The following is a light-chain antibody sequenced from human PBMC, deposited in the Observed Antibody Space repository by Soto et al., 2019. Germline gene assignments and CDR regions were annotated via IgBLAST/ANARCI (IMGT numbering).Light chain of an antibody. CDR1: QAISSY. J-gene: IGKJ3*01. V-gene: IGKV1-9*01. CDR3: QQLNSYRGFT. Sequence: DIQLTQSPSFLSASVGDRVTITCRASQAISSYLAWYQQKPGKAPKLLIYVASTLQSGVPSRFSGSGSGTQFTLTISSLQPEDFATYYCQQLNSYRGFTFGPGTKVDIK. CDR2: VAS.